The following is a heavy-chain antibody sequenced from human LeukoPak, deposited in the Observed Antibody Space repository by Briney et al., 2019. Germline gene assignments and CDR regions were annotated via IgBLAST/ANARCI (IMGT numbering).Heavy chain of an antibody. CDR1: GVTLSPYG. CDR3: AKEGTPQVSTWYDL. CDR2: ISYEGGTQ. D-gene: IGHD3-10*01. Sequence: GMSLRLSCAASGVTLSPYGMHWVRQAPREGLEWVAVISYEGGTQHYADSVKGRFIISRDNPRNTLYLQMNILRTEDTAVYYCAKEGTPQVSTWYDLWGQGTQVIVSS. V-gene: IGHV3-30*18. J-gene: IGHJ5*02.